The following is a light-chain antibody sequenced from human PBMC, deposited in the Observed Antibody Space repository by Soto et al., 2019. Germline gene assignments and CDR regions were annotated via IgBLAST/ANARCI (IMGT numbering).Light chain of an antibody. Sequence: QSALTQPASVSGSPGQSITISCTGTSSDVGGYKYVSWYQQHPDKAPKLIIYDVTNRPSVISNRFSGSKSGNTASLTISGLQAEDEADYYCSSYTSSSSYVFGTGTKLTVL. J-gene: IGLJ1*01. CDR1: SSDVGGYKY. CDR3: SSYTSSSSYV. V-gene: IGLV2-14*01. CDR2: DVT.